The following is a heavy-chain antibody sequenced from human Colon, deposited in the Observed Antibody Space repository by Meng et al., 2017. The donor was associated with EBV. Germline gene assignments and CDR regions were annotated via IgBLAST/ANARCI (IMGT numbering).Heavy chain of an antibody. Sequence: QVQVQGSGPGLVQPSGTLSLTCAVSGGSFSGYYWSWIRQAPGKGLEWIGEINHSGSTKFNPSLESRVSISVDTSENQVSLKLTSVTAADTAVYYCARRTTVNLRSFDSWGQGTLVTVSS. J-gene: IGHJ4*02. CDR2: INHSGST. V-gene: IGHV4-34*01. CDR3: ARRTTVNLRSFDS. CDR1: GGSFSGYY. D-gene: IGHD4-17*01.